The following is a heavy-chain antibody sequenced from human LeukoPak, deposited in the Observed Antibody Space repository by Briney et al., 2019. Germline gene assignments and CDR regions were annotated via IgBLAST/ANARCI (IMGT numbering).Heavy chain of an antibody. CDR1: GYTFTSYG. Sequence: ASVKVSCKASGYTFTSYGNSWVRQAPGQGLEWMGWISAYNGNTNYAQKLQGRVTMTTDTSTSTAYMELRSPRSDDTAVYYCASSSPGYSSSWYSYWGQGTLVTVSS. D-gene: IGHD6-13*01. J-gene: IGHJ4*02. CDR2: ISAYNGNT. V-gene: IGHV1-18*01. CDR3: ASSSPGYSSSWYSY.